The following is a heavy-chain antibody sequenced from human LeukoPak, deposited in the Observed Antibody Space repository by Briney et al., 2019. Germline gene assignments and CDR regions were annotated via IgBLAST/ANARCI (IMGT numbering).Heavy chain of an antibody. V-gene: IGHV3-33*08. Sequence: GGSLRLSCAASGFTFSSYEMNWVRQAPGKGLEWVAVIWYDGSNKYYADSVKGRFTISRDNSKNTLYLQMNSLRAEDTAVYYCARAAHGETYYDYVWGSYRYKPGIDYWGQGTLVTVSS. CDR3: ARAAHGETYYDYVWGSYRYKPGIDY. D-gene: IGHD3-16*02. J-gene: IGHJ4*02. CDR1: GFTFSSYE. CDR2: IWYDGSNK.